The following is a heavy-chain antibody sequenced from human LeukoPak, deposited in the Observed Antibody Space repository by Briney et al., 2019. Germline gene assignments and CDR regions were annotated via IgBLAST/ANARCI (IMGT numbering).Heavy chain of an antibody. V-gene: IGHV4-59*01. J-gene: IGHJ4*02. Sequence: PSETLSLTCTVSGGSISSYYWSWIRQPPGKGLEWIGYIYYSGSTNYNPSIKSRVTISVDTSKNQFSLKLSSVTAADTAVYYCARWGYYDSSGYLDYWGQGTLVTVSS. D-gene: IGHD3-22*01. CDR1: GGSISSYY. CDR2: IYYSGST. CDR3: ARWGYYDSSGYLDY.